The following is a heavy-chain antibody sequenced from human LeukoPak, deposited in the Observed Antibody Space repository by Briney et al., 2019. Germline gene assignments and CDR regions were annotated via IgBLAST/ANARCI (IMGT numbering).Heavy chain of an antibody. Sequence: GGSLRLSCAASGFTFSSYWMSWVRQAPGKGLEWVANINQDGSEKYSVDSVKGRYTISRDNAKNSLYLQMNSLRAEDTAVYYCAREYYSDSSGSDYWGQGTLVTVSS. CDR2: INQDGSEK. CDR1: GFTFSSYW. V-gene: IGHV3-7*05. J-gene: IGHJ4*02. CDR3: AREYYSDSSGSDY. D-gene: IGHD3-22*01.